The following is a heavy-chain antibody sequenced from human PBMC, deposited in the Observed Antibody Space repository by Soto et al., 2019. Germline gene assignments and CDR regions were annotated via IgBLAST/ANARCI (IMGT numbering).Heavy chain of an antibody. CDR3: AWYSASGLYYFFAMDV. V-gene: IGHV4-4*02. CDR2: LFHTGMT. D-gene: IGHD6-13*01. Sequence: QVQLQESGPGLLKPSGTLALSFAVSGDSVGSSNWWTWVRQPPVKGLVLIGALFHTGMTNSNPSLKSRVAMSVVKSKIQFSLKLASVTAADTAVYYCAWYSASGLYYFFAMDVWVQGTTVTVSS. J-gene: IGHJ6*02. CDR1: GDSVGSSNW.